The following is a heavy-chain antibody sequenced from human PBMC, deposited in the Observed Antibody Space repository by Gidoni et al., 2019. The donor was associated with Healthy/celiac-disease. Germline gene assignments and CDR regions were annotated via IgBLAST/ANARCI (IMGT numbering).Heavy chain of an antibody. Sequence: QVQLQQWGAGLLKPSETLSLTCAVYGGSFRGYYWSWIRQPPGKGLEWIGEINHSGSTNYNPSLKSRVTISVDTSKNQFSLKLSSVTAADTAVYYCARGESGRYCSGGSCYPLDYWGQGTLVTVSS. D-gene: IGHD2-15*01. CDR2: INHSGST. CDR1: GGSFRGYY. CDR3: ARGESGRYCSGGSCYPLDY. J-gene: IGHJ4*02. V-gene: IGHV4-34*01.